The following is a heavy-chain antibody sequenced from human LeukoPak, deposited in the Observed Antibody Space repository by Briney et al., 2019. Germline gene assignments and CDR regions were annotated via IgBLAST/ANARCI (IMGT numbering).Heavy chain of an antibody. CDR2: INYTGST. D-gene: IGHD7-27*01. J-gene: IGHJ4*02. Sequence: SDTLSLTCAVYGGSFSGFYWSWIRHVPGKGLEWIGEINYTGSTSYNPSLKSRVTISVDTSKNQFSLKLSSVTAADTAVYFCARGFRGDNFDYWGQGALVTVSS. CDR3: ARGFRGDNFDY. V-gene: IGHV4-34*01. CDR1: GGSFSGFY.